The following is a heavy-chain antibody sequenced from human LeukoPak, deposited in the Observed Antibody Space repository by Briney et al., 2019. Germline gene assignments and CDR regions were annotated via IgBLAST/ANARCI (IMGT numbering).Heavy chain of an antibody. J-gene: IGHJ4*02. CDR1: GGSISSGGYS. V-gene: IGHV4-30-2*01. D-gene: IGHD6-13*01. Sequence: PSQTLSLTCAVSGGSISSGGYSWSWIRQPPGTGLEWIGYIYHSGSTYYNPSLKSRVTISVDRSKNQFSLKLSSVTAADTAVYYCATSYSSSWFFFDCWGQGTLVTVSS. CDR2: IYHSGST. CDR3: ATSYSSSWFFFDC.